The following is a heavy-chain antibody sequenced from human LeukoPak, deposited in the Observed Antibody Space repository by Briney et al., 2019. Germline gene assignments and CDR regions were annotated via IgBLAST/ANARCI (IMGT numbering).Heavy chain of an antibody. J-gene: IGHJ3*02. CDR2: ITWNSDNI. Sequence: GGSLRLSCAASGFTFDDYAMHWVRQAPGKGLEWVSGITWNSDNIEYADSVKGRFTISRDNAKNTLYLQMNSLRAEDTAVYYCARDRAPAAFDIWGQGTMVTVSS. CDR3: ARDRAPAAFDI. V-gene: IGHV3-9*01. D-gene: IGHD2-2*01. CDR1: GFTFDDYA.